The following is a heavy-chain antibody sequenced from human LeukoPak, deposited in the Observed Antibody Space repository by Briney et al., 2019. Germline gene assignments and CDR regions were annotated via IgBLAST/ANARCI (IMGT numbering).Heavy chain of an antibody. CDR1: GYTFTSYG. D-gene: IGHD6-19*01. J-gene: IGHJ4*02. CDR2: IIPIFGTA. V-gene: IGHV1-69*13. Sequence: AASVKVSCKASGYTFTSYGISWVRQAPGQGLEWMGGIIPIFGTANYAQKFQGRVTITADESTSTAHMELSSLRSEDTAVYYCARGLEVAGIDYWGQGTLVTVSS. CDR3: ARGLEVAGIDY.